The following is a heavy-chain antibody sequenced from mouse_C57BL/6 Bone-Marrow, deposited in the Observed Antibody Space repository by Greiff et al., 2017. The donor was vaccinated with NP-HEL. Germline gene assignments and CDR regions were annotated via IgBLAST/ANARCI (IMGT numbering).Heavy chain of an antibody. CDR2: INPNNGGT. Sequence: EVQLQQPGAELVMPGASVKLSCKASGYTFTDYNMDWVKQSHGKSLEWIGDINPNNGGTIYNQKFKGKATLTVDKSSSTAYMELRSLTSEDTAVYYCARSSAQATIAYWGQGALVTVSA. CDR3: ARSSAQATIAY. CDR1: GYTFTDYN. J-gene: IGHJ3*01. V-gene: IGHV1-18*01. D-gene: IGHD3-2*02.